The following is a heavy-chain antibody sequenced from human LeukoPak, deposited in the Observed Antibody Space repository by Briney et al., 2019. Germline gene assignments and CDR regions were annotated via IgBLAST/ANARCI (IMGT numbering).Heavy chain of an antibody. Sequence: GGSLRLSCRASRFSLSDYDMHWVRQAPGTGLEWVAVISSDGSRKHYGDSVKGRFTISRDNSESTLFLQMNSLRTDDTSVYFCAKYAYNWNAPDGFDMWGQGTMVIVSS. J-gene: IGHJ3*02. CDR2: ISSDGSRK. CDR3: AKYAYNWNAPDGFDM. V-gene: IGHV3-30*18. CDR1: RFSLSDYD. D-gene: IGHD1-1*01.